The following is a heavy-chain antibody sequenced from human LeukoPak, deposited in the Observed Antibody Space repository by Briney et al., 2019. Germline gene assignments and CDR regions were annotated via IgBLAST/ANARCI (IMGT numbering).Heavy chain of an antibody. CDR2: ISAYNGNT. V-gene: IGHV1-18*01. D-gene: IGHD2-15*01. CDR3: ARGRGLLGSHWFDP. CDR1: GYTFTIYG. Sequence: GASVTVSCKASGYTFTIYGISWVRQAPGQGLEWMGWISAYNGNTNYAQKLQGRVTMTTDTSTSTAYMELRSLRSDDTAVYYCARGRGLLGSHWFDPWGQGTLVTVSS. J-gene: IGHJ5*02.